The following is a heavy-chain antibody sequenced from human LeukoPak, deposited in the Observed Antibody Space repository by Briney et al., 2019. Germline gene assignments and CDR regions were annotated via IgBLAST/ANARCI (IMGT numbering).Heavy chain of an antibody. J-gene: IGHJ4*02. V-gene: IGHV4-34*01. D-gene: IGHD3-10*01. CDR2: INHSGST. CDR3: ARGEKEFGEAVWFGELYDY. CDR1: GGSFSGYY. Sequence: SETLSLTCAVYGGSFSGYYWSWIRQPPGKGLEWIGEINHSGSTNYNPPLKSRVTISVDTSKNQFSLKLSSVTAADTAVYYCARGEKEFGEAVWFGELYDYWGQGTLVTVSS.